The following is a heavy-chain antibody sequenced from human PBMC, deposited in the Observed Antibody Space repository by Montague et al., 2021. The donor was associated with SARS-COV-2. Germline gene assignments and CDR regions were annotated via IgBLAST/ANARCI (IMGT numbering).Heavy chain of an antibody. J-gene: IGHJ4*02. CDR2: IRSSSRHI. D-gene: IGHD6-19*01. CDR3: ARDGALYSSGWWGGDFDY. V-gene: IGHV3-21*05. CDR1: GFTFSSYS. Sequence: SLSLSFAASGFTFSSYSMNWFRQAAGKGLEWISYIRSSSRHIYYADSVKGRFTISRDNAKNSLYLQMNSLRAEDTAVYYCARDGALYSSGWWGGDFDYWGQGSLFTVSA.